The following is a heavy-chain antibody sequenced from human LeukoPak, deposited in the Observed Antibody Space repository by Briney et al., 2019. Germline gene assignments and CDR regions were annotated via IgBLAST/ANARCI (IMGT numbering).Heavy chain of an antibody. Sequence: GGSLRLSCTASGFTFSDYAMSWFRQAPGKGLEWVGFIRSKAYGGTTEYAASVKGRFTISRDDSKSIAYLQMNSLKTEDTAVYYCTRTGLQLWLLYYYGMDVWGQGTTVTVSS. J-gene: IGHJ6*02. CDR3: TRTGLQLWLLYYYGMDV. CDR2: IRSKAYGGTT. V-gene: IGHV3-49*03. CDR1: GFTFSDYA. D-gene: IGHD5-18*01.